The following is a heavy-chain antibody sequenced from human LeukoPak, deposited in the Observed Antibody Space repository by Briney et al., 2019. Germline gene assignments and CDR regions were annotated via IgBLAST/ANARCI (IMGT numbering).Heavy chain of an antibody. D-gene: IGHD6-13*01. Sequence: GGSLRLSCAASGFTFSRSGMTWVRQTPGKGLDWVSSISSSGNTYYADSVKGRFTISRDNSKNMLYLQMNSLRAEDTAVYYCVKGRISEDGLDFWGQGTLVTVSS. CDR3: VKGRISEDGLDF. J-gene: IGHJ4*02. CDR2: ISSSGNT. V-gene: IGHV3-23*01. CDR1: GFTFSRSG.